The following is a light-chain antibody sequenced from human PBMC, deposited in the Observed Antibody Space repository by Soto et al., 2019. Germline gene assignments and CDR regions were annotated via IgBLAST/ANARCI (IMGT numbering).Light chain of an antibody. CDR2: AAS. CDR1: QSITTY. CDR3: QQIYSAPLT. V-gene: IGKV1-39*01. Sequence: DIQMTQSPSSLSASVGDRVTITCRASQSITTYLNWYRQKPGKAPNLLIYAASSLQSGVPSRFSGSGSETEFTLSISSLHPEDFATYFCQQIYSAPLTVGRGTKVDIK. J-gene: IGKJ4*01.